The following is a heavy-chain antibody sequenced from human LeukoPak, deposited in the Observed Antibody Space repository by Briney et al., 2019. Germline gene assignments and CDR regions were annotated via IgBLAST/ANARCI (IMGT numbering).Heavy chain of an antibody. CDR1: GGSISSSSYY. J-gene: IGHJ4*02. V-gene: IGHV4-61*05. CDR2: IHYSGST. D-gene: IGHD6-13*01. Sequence: SETLSLTCTVSGGSISSSSYYWGWIRQPPGKGLEWIGYIHYSGSTNYNPSFKSRVTISVDTSKNQFSLKLSSVTAADTAVYYCARGAAATYWGQGTLVTVSS. CDR3: ARGAAATY.